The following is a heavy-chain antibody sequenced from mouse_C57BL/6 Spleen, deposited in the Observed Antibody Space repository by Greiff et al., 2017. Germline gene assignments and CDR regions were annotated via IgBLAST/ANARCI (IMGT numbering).Heavy chain of an antibody. CDR3: ARTYYGSSPGYFDV. CDR2: INPYNGGT. Sequence: EVQLQQSGPVLVKPGASVKMSCKASGYTFTDYYMNWVKQSHGKSLEWIGVINPYNGGTSYNQKFKGKATLTVDQSSSTAYMELNSLTSEDSAVYYCARTYYGSSPGYFDVWGTGTTVTVSS. V-gene: IGHV1-19*01. CDR1: GYTFTDYY. J-gene: IGHJ1*03. D-gene: IGHD1-1*01.